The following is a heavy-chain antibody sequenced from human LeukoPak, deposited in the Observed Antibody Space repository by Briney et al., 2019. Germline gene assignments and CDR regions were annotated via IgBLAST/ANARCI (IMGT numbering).Heavy chain of an antibody. D-gene: IGHD5-12*01. CDR2: ISYDGSNK. Sequence: GGSLRLSCAASGFTFSSYAMHWVRQAPGKGLEWVAVISYDGSNKYYADSVKGRFTISRDNAKNTLYLQMNSLRAEDTAVYYCARDGVDIVATFPTVYHYMDVWGKGTTVTISS. CDR1: GFTFSSYA. J-gene: IGHJ6*03. CDR3: ARDGVDIVATFPTVYHYMDV. V-gene: IGHV3-30*04.